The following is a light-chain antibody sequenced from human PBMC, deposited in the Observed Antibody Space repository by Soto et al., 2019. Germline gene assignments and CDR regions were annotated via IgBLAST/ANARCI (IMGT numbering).Light chain of an antibody. Sequence: EIVMTQSPATLSVSPGERATLSCRASQSVSSNLAWYQQKPGQAPRLLIYGASTRATGIPARFSGSGSVTEFTLTISSLQSEDCAVDYCQQYNNWPPGFGQGTRLEIK. J-gene: IGKJ5*01. CDR3: QQYNNWPPG. CDR2: GAS. V-gene: IGKV3-15*01. CDR1: QSVSSN.